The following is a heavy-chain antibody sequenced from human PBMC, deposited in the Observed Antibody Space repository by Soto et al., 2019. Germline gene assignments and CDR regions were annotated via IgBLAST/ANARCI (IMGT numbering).Heavy chain of an antibody. Sequence: QVQLVESGGGVVQPGRSLKLSCAASGFAFRSYGMHWVRQAPGKGLEWVAVISYDGSNKYYADSLKGRFTISRDNSKNTLYLQMNSLRPEDTAAYYCAKEDSLVVVADYWGRGTLVTVSS. D-gene: IGHD2-15*01. CDR3: AKEDSLVVVADY. CDR2: ISYDGSNK. V-gene: IGHV3-30*18. CDR1: GFAFRSYG. J-gene: IGHJ4*02.